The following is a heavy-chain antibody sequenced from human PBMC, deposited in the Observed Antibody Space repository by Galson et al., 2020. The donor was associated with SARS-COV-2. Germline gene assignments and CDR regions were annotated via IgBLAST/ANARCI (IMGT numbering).Heavy chain of an antibody. CDR2: ISSSGSTI. CDR1: GFTFSSYS. D-gene: IGHD3-16*02. Sequence: GESLKISCAASGFTFSSYSMDWVRQTPGKGLEWVSYISSSGSTIYYADSVKGRFTISRDNAKNSLWLQVNSLRDDDTAVYYCVRQGSYRQFDFWGQGTLVTVSS. V-gene: IGHV3-48*02. J-gene: IGHJ4*02. CDR3: VRQGSYRQFDF.